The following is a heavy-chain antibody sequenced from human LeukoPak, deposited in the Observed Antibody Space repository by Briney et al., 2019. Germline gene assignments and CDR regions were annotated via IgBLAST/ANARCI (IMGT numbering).Heavy chain of an antibody. CDR1: GGSISSSNYY. Sequence: KPSETLSLTCTVSGGSISSSNYYWGWIRQPPGKGLEWIGSIYYSGNTYYNPSLKSRVTISVDTSKNQFSLKLSSVTAADTAVYYCARETGAFDYWGQGNLVTVSS. V-gene: IGHV4-39*01. J-gene: IGHJ4*02. CDR2: IYYSGNT. D-gene: IGHD2-8*02. CDR3: ARETGAFDY.